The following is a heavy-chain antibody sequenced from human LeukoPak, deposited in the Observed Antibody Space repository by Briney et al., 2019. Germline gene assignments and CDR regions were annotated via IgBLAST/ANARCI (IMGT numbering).Heavy chain of an antibody. D-gene: IGHD1-1*01. CDR2: IYYSGIT. Sequence: SSETLSLTCTVSGGSISSGGYYWSWIRQHPGKGLEWIGYIYYSGITYYNPSLKSRVTISVDTAKNQYSLKLSSVTAADTAVYYCASTQLELGPRVSWFDPWGQGTLVTVSS. J-gene: IGHJ5*02. CDR1: GGSISSGGYY. V-gene: IGHV4-31*03. CDR3: ASTQLELGPRVSWFDP.